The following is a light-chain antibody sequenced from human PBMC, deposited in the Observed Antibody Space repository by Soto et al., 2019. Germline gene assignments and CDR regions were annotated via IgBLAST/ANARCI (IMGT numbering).Light chain of an antibody. J-gene: IGLJ2*01. CDR3: QSYDSSLSGHVV. CDR2: GNT. Sequence: QPVLTQPPSVSEAPGQRVTMSCTGSSSNIGAGYDVHWYQQLPGTAPKLLIYGNTNRPSGVPDRFSGSKSGTSASLAITGLQAEDEADYYCQSYDSSLSGHVVFGGGTKLTVL. V-gene: IGLV1-40*01. CDR1: SSNIGAGYD.